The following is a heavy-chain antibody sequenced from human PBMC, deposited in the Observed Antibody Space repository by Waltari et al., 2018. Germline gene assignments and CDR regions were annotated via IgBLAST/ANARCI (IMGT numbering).Heavy chain of an antibody. CDR2: MSGSGVNT. J-gene: IGHJ4*02. V-gene: IGHV3-23*01. CDR3: AKGRWYFDF. CDR1: GLPFRTYA. Sequence: EVQLLESGGGLVQPGGSLRLSCASSGLPFRTYAMSWVRQAPGRGLEGVSGMSGSGVNTYYADSLKGRFTISRDNSRNTLFLQMNRLRAEDTAVYYWAKGRWYFDFWGRGTLVTVPS.